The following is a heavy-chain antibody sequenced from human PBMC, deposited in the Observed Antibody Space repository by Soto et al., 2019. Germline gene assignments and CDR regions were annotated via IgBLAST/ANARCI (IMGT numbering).Heavy chain of an antibody. CDR2: IYWDDDK. CDR1: GFSLSTSGVG. V-gene: IGHV2-5*02. D-gene: IGHD5-18*01. Sequence: QITLKESSPPLVKPTQTLTLTCTFSGFSLSTSGVGVGWIRQPPGKALDWLALIYWDDDKRYSPSLKSRLTITKDTSKNQVVLTMTNVDPLETATYYSAHKNKAMAIFDYWGQGTLVSVSS. CDR3: AHKNKAMAIFDY. J-gene: IGHJ4*02.